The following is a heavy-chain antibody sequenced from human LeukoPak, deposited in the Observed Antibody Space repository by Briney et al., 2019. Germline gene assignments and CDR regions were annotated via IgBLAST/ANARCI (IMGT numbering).Heavy chain of an antibody. CDR1: GFTFSSYS. D-gene: IGHD3-10*01. CDR3: ARVTVWFGNPDAFDI. CDR2: ISSSSSYI. Sequence: GGSLRLSCAASGFTFSSYSMNWVRQAPGKGLEWVSSISSSSSYIYYADSVKGRFTISRDNAKNSLYLQMNSLRAEDTAVYHCARVTVWFGNPDAFDIWGQGAMVTVSS. V-gene: IGHV3-21*01. J-gene: IGHJ3*02.